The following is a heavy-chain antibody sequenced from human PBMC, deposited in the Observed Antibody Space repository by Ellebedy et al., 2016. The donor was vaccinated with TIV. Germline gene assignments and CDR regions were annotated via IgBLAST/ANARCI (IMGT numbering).Heavy chain of an antibody. Sequence: SETLSLTCSVSGGSISSSGYYWDWIRQPPGKGLEWIGSIYYSGSTHYNPSLKSRVTISIDTSSNQFSLKLSSLTAADTAVYYCARGRSFEAFDIWGQGTMVTVSS. V-gene: IGHV4-39*07. J-gene: IGHJ3*02. CDR2: IYYSGST. CDR3: ARGRSFEAFDI. CDR1: GGSISSSGYY.